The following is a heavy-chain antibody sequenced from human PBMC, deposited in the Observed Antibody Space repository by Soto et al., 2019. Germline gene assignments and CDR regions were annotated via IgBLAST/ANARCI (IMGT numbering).Heavy chain of an antibody. CDR2: INHSGST. V-gene: IGHV4-34*01. CDR3: ARAKSYGPDY. J-gene: IGHJ4*02. CDR1: GGSFSGYY. Sequence: KPSETLSLTCAVYGGSFSGYYWSWIRQPPGKGLEWIGEINHSGSTNYNPSLKSRVTISVDTSKNQFSLKLSSVTAADTAVYYCARAKSYGPDYWGQGTLVTVSS. D-gene: IGHD5-18*01.